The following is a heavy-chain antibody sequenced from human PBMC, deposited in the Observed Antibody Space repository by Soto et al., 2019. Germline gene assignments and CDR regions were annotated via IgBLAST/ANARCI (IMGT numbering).Heavy chain of an antibody. J-gene: IGHJ4*02. CDR1: GFTFSSYG. CDR3: AKEVYYYGSGSFGIDY. D-gene: IGHD3-10*01. Sequence: QVQLVESGGGVVQPGRSLRLSCAASGFTFSSYGMHWVRQAPGKGLEWVAVISYDGSNKYYADSVKGRFTISRDNSKIXRYLQMNSLRAEDTAVYYCAKEVYYYGSGSFGIDYWGQGTLVTVSS. CDR2: ISYDGSNK. V-gene: IGHV3-30*18.